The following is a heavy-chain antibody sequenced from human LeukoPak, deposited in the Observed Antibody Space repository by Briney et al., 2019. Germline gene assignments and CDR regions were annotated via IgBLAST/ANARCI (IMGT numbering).Heavy chain of an antibody. D-gene: IGHD3-10*01. CDR3: ARASYGSGSYYMEY. Sequence: GASVKVSCKASGYTFTDYTMHWLRQAPGQGLEWMGWISAYNGNTNYAQKLQGRVTMTTDTSTSTAYMELRSLRSDDTAVYYCARASYGSGSYYMEYWGQGTLVTVSS. J-gene: IGHJ4*02. V-gene: IGHV1-18*01. CDR1: GYTFTDYT. CDR2: ISAYNGNT.